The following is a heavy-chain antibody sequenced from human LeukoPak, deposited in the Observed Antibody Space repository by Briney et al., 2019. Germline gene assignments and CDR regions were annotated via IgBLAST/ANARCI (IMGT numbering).Heavy chain of an antibody. CDR1: GFTFDDYA. Sequence: GRSLRLSCAASGFTFDDYAMHWVRQAPGKGLKWVSGISWNSGSIGYADSVKGRFTISRDNAKNSLYLQMNSLRAEDTALYYCAKDLDAFDIWGQGTMVTVSS. CDR2: ISWNSGSI. V-gene: IGHV3-9*01. CDR3: AKDLDAFDI. J-gene: IGHJ3*02.